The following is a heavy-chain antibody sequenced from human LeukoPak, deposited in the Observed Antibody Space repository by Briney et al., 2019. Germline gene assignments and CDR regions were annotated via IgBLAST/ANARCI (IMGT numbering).Heavy chain of an antibody. Sequence: PGGSLRLSCAASRFTFSSYGMSWVRQSPGKGLEWVAGVSGGGATTYYADSVKGRFSISRDNAKNTLYLQMNSLRAEDTAVYYCGRDLGGRSGYWGQGTLVTVSS. D-gene: IGHD1-26*01. V-gene: IGHV3-23*01. CDR2: VSGGGATT. CDR3: GRDLGGRSGY. CDR1: RFTFSSYG. J-gene: IGHJ4*02.